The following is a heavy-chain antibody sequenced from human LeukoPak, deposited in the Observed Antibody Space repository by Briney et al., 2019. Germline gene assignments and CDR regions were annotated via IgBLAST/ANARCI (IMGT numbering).Heavy chain of an antibody. CDR1: GGSISSYY. CDR3: ARIAPGVGSSQKIDY. CDR2: IYYSGST. Sequence: SETLFLTCTVSGGSISSYYWSWIRQPPGKGLEWIGYIYYSGSTNYNPSLKSRVTISVDTSKNQFSLKLSSVTAADTAVYYCARIAPGVGSSQKIDYWGQGTLVTVSS. D-gene: IGHD6-13*01. J-gene: IGHJ4*02. V-gene: IGHV4-59*01.